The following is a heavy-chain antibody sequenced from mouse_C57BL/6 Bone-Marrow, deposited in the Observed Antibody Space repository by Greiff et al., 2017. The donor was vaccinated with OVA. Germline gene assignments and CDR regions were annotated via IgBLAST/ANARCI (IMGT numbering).Heavy chain of an antibody. D-gene: IGHD2-3*01. CDR3: ARESYDPYYCDY. J-gene: IGHJ2*01. Sequence: QVQLQQSGPELVKPGASVKISCKASGYTFTDYYINWVKQRHGQGLEWIGWIFPGSGSTYYNEKFKGKATLTVDKSSSKAYMLLSSLTSEDYAVDFCARESYDPYYCDYWGQGTTRTVSS. V-gene: IGHV1-75*01. CDR1: GYTFTDYY. CDR2: IFPGSGST.